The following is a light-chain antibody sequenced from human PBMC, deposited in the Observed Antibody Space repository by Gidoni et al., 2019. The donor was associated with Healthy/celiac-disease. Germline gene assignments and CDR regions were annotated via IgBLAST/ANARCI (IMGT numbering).Light chain of an antibody. Sequence: QSVLTQPPSASEAPRQRVTISCSGSSSNIGNHAVNWYQQLPGKAPKLLIYYDDLLPSGVSDRFSGSKSGTSASLAISGLQSEDEADYYCAAWDDSLNGPVFGGGTKLTVL. CDR2: YDD. CDR3: AAWDDSLNGPV. V-gene: IGLV1-36*01. CDR1: SSNIGNHA. J-gene: IGLJ3*02.